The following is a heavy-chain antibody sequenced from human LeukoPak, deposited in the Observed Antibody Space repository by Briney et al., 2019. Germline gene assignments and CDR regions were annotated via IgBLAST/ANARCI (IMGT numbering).Heavy chain of an antibody. Sequence: ASVKVSCKASGYTFTGYYMHWVRQAPGQGLEWMGWINPNSGGTNYAQKFQGWVTMTRDTSISTAYMELSRLRSDGTAVYYCARDTIAVAAPTGYYFDYWGQGTLVTVSS. J-gene: IGHJ4*02. CDR3: ARDTIAVAAPTGYYFDY. D-gene: IGHD6-19*01. CDR2: INPNSGGT. CDR1: GYTFTGYY. V-gene: IGHV1-2*04.